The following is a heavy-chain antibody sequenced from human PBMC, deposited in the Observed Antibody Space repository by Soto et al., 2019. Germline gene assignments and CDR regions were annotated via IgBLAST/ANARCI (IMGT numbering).Heavy chain of an antibody. V-gene: IGHV3-73*01. Sequence: HPGGSLRLSCAASGFTFSGSAMHWVRQASGKGLEWVGRIRSKANSYATAYAASVKGRFTISRDDSKNTAYLQMNSLKTEDTAVYYCTSTQWELDLFDYWGQGTLVTVSS. CDR3: TSTQWELDLFDY. CDR2: IRSKANSYAT. D-gene: IGHD1-26*01. J-gene: IGHJ4*02. CDR1: GFTFSGSA.